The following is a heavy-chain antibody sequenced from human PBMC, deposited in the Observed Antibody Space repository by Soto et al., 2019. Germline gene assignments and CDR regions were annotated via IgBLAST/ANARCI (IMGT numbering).Heavy chain of an antibody. CDR2: IYCGGST. J-gene: IGHJ4*02. V-gene: IGHV3-53*04. Sequence: EVQLVESGGGLVQPGGSLRLSCAASGFTVSSNYMSWFRQAPGKGLEWVSVIYCGGSTYYADSVKGRFTISRHNSKNTLYIEMSSWRAEDPAVYCCARVFCSASVRWWWDQFDYWGQGTLVTVS. CDR3: ARVFCSASVRWWWDQFDY. CDR1: GFTVSSNY. D-gene: IGHD2-21*01.